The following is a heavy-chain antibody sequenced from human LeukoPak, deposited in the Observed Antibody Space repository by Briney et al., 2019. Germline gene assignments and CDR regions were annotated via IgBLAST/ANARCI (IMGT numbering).Heavy chain of an antibody. Sequence: ASVKVSCKSSGYTFTSYAISWVRQAPGQGLEWMGWISTYNGNTNYPQKLQGRVTVTTDTSTTTAYMELSSLTSDDTSVYYCVRGGRDPDVWGQGTTVTVSS. V-gene: IGHV1-18*01. CDR2: ISTYNGNT. CDR1: GYTFTSYA. CDR3: VRGGRDPDV. J-gene: IGHJ6*02.